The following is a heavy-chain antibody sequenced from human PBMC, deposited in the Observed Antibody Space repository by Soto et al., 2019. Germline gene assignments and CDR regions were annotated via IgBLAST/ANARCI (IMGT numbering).Heavy chain of an antibody. CDR3: ARGGVSTRTFDY. Sequence: PGESLKISCKGSGYNFAGYWITWVRQMPGKGLELMGIIYPSDSDTRYRPSFQGQVTIPADKSISSAYLQWSSLRASDTAMYYCARGGVSTRTFDYWGQGTPVTVPQ. CDR2: IYPSDSDT. V-gene: IGHV5-51*01. J-gene: IGHJ4*02. D-gene: IGHD3-3*01. CDR1: GYNFAGYW.